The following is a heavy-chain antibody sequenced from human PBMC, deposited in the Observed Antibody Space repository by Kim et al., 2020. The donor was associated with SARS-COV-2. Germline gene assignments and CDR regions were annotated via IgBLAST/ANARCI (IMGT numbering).Heavy chain of an antibody. CDR1: GYSFTSYW. D-gene: IGHD5-18*01. CDR3: ARSDTAMVNWFDP. Sequence: GESLKISCKGSGYSFTSYWIGWVRQMPGKGLELMGIIYPGDSDTRYSPSFQGQVTISADNSISTAYLQWSSLKASDTAMYYCARSDTAMVNWFDPWGQGTPVTVSS. V-gene: IGHV5-51*01. CDR2: IYPGDSDT. J-gene: IGHJ5*02.